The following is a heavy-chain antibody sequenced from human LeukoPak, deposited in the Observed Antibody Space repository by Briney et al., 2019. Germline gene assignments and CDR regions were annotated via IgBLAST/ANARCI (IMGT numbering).Heavy chain of an antibody. V-gene: IGHV3-30*04. CDR2: ISYDGGKQ. Sequence: GGSLRLSCAASGFTFTTYAIHWVRQAPGKGLEWVAVISYDGGKQFYADSVKGRFTISGDNSRSTLFLQMNSLRVEDTAIYYCAWGGSSSWPAEAYDIWGQGTKVTVSS. D-gene: IGHD6-13*01. J-gene: IGHJ3*02. CDR3: AWGGSSSWPAEAYDI. CDR1: GFTFTTYA.